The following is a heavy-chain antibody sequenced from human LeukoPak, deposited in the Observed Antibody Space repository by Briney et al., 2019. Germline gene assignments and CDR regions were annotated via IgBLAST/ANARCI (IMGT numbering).Heavy chain of an antibody. Sequence: PGGSLRLSCAASGFTFSSYAMHWVRQAPGKGLEWVAVISYDGSNKYYADSVKGRFTISRDNSKNTLYLQMNCLRAEDTAVYYCARELYGSGSLGYWGQGTLVTVSS. CDR1: GFTFSSYA. V-gene: IGHV3-30-3*01. CDR3: ARELYGSGSLGY. D-gene: IGHD3-10*01. CDR2: ISYDGSNK. J-gene: IGHJ4*02.